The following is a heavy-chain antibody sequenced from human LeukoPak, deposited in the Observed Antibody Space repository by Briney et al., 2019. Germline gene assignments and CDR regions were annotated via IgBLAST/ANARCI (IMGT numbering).Heavy chain of an antibody. Sequence: GGSLRLSCAASGFTFANYDMNWVRQAPGKGLEWVSVIRASFTPYYAESVKGRFTISRDNSKNTLYLQMESLRVEDTALYYCVRDSPRGVGYGDLDYWGQGALVTVSS. CDR3: VRDSPRGVGYGDLDY. J-gene: IGHJ4*02. CDR1: GFTFANYD. D-gene: IGHD4-17*01. CDR2: IRASFTP. V-gene: IGHV3-23*01.